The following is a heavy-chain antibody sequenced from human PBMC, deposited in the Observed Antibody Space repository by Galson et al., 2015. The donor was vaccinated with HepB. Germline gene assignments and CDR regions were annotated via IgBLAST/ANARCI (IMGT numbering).Heavy chain of an antibody. D-gene: IGHD3-10*01. CDR2: ISYSGEGT. V-gene: IGHV3-23*01. CDR3: GKVRAYFGELWS. CDR1: GFTFSTYV. Sequence: SLRLSCAASGFTFSTYVMTWVRQAPGKGLEWVAAISYSGEGTHYGVSVEGRFTISRDNSKNTLYLQMDNLRVEDTAVYYCGKVRAYFGELWSWGQGTLVTVSS. J-gene: IGHJ5*02.